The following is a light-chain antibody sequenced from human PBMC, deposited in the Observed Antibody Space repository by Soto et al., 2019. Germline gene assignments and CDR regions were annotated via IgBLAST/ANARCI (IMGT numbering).Light chain of an antibody. Sequence: QAVVTQEPSLTVSPGGTVTLTCGSSTGAVTSGHYPYWFQQKPGQAPRTLIYDTSNKHSWTPARFSGSLLGGKAALTLSGAQPEDEAEYYCLLSYRGAHVVFGGGTQLTVL. J-gene: IGLJ2*01. CDR2: DTS. CDR1: TGAVTSGHY. V-gene: IGLV7-46*01. CDR3: LLSYRGAHVV.